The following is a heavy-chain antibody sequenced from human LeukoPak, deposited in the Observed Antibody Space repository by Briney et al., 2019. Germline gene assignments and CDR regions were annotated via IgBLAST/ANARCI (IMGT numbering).Heavy chain of an antibody. V-gene: IGHV1-2*02. Sequence: ASVKVSCKASGYTFTSYDINWVRQAPGQGLEWMGWINPNSGGTNYAQKFQGRVTMTRDTSISTAYMELSRLRSDDTAVYYCAILGYCSSTSCYDSTGFDYWGQGTLVTVSS. D-gene: IGHD2-2*01. CDR3: AILGYCSSTSCYDSTGFDY. CDR1: GYTFTSYD. CDR2: INPNSGGT. J-gene: IGHJ4*02.